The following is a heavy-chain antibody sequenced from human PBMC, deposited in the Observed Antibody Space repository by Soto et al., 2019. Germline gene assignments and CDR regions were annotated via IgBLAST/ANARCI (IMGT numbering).Heavy chain of an antibody. CDR1: GFTFDDYA. J-gene: IGHJ4*02. CDR3: AKDRARYCSGGSCYSAIDY. D-gene: IGHD2-15*01. V-gene: IGHV3-9*01. Sequence: PGGSLRLSCAASGFTFDDYAMHWVRQAPGKGLEWVSGISWNSGSIGYADSVKGRFTISRDNAKNSLYLQMNSLRAEDTALYYCAKDRARYCSGGSCYSAIDYWGQGTLVTV. CDR2: ISWNSGSI.